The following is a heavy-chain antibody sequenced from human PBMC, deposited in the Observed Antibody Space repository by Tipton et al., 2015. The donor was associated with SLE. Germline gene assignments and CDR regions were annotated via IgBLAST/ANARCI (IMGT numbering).Heavy chain of an antibody. CDR3: VRVPWDYYDSSGSKGWFDP. CDR2: IYYSGST. Sequence: LRLSCTVSGGSISSYYWSWIRQPPGKGLEWIGYIYYSGSTNYNPSLKSRVTISVDTSKNQFSLKLSSVTAADTAVYYCVRVPWDYYDSSGSKGWFDPWGQGTLVTVSS. D-gene: IGHD3-22*01. J-gene: IGHJ5*02. V-gene: IGHV4-59*01. CDR1: GGSISSYY.